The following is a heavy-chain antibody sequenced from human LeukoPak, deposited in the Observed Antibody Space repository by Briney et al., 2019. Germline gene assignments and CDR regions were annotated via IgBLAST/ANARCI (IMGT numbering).Heavy chain of an antibody. CDR3: ATSHDSSGND. J-gene: IGHJ4*02. D-gene: IGHD3-22*01. CDR1: GFAFSDFW. V-gene: IGHV3-7*01. CDR2: IRQDGSDK. Sequence: GGSLRLSCAASGFAFSDFWMSWVRQAPGKGLEGVANIRQDGSDKYYVASVRGRFTISSDNAKNSLYLQMNSLTAEDTAVYYCATSHDSSGNDWGQGTLVTVSS.